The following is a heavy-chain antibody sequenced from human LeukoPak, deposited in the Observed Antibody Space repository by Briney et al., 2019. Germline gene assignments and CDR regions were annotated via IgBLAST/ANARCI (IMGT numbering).Heavy chain of an antibody. J-gene: IGHJ4*02. V-gene: IGHV3-48*01. D-gene: IGHD4-11*01. Sequence: GGSLRLSCAASGFTFSSYSMNWVRQAPGKGLEWASYIRSSSSTIYYADSVKGRFTISRDNAKNSLYLQMNSLRAEDTAVYYCARVGYTVPDYWGQGTLVTVSS. CDR3: ARVGYTVPDY. CDR2: IRSSSSTI. CDR1: GFTFSSYS.